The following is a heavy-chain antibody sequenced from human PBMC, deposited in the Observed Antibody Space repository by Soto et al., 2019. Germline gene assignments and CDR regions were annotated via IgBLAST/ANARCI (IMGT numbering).Heavy chain of an antibody. CDR2: IWYDGSNK. Sequence: QVQLVESGGGVVQPGRSLRISCAASGFTFSSYGMHWVRQAPGKGLEWVAVIWYDGSNKYYADSVKGRFTISRDNSKNTLYLQMNSLRAEDTAVYYCAGGILEQAFDIWGQGTMVTVSS. J-gene: IGHJ3*02. CDR1: GFTFSSYG. CDR3: AGGILEQAFDI. D-gene: IGHD1-1*01. V-gene: IGHV3-33*01.